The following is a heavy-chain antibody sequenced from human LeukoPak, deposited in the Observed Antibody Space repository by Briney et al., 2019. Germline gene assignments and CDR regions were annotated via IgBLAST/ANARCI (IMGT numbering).Heavy chain of an antibody. Sequence: ASVKVSCKASGYTFTSYGISWVRQAPGQGLEWMGWISAYNGNTNYAQKLQGRVTMTTDTSTSTAYMELRSLRSDDTAVYYCARGRSSGSYPVSYYYYGMDVWGQGTTVTVSS. CDR3: ARGRSSGSYPVSYYYYGMDV. CDR2: ISAYNGNT. D-gene: IGHD1-26*01. CDR1: GYTFTSYG. J-gene: IGHJ6*02. V-gene: IGHV1-18*01.